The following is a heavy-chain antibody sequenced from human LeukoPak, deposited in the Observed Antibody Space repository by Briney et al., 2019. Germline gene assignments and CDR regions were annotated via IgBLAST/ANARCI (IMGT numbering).Heavy chain of an antibody. D-gene: IGHD4-11*01. Sequence: GGSLRLSCAVSGFTFRSYSMNWVRQAPGKGLEWVSYISSSSTTIYYADSVKGRFTNSRDNAKNSLYLQMNSLKVEDTAVYYCARAMTTEANDYWGQGTLVTVSS. CDR1: GFTFRSYS. J-gene: IGHJ4*02. CDR3: ARAMTTEANDY. V-gene: IGHV3-48*01. CDR2: ISSSSTTI.